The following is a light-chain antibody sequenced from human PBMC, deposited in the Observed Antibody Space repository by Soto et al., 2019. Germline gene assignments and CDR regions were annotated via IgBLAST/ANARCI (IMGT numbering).Light chain of an antibody. Sequence: GERGTLCSRASQSVGSKFAWYQQKPGQSPRLLIYDASTRATGVPARFNGSGSGTEFTLTISSLQSEDFAAYYCHQYKNWHPITFGQGTRLDIK. J-gene: IGKJ5*01. CDR2: DAS. V-gene: IGKV3-15*01. CDR3: HQYKNWHPIT. CDR1: QSVGSK.